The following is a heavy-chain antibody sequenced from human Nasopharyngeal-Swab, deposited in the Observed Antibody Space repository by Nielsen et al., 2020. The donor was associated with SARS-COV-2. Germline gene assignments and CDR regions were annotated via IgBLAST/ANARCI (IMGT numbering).Heavy chain of an antibody. CDR1: GYTFTSYD. Sequence: SVKVSCKASGYTFTSYDINWVRQATGQGLEWMGWMNPNSGNTGYAQKFQGRVTMTRNTSISTAYMELSSLRSEDTAVYYCARGDTGVLGMDVWGQGTTVTVSS. V-gene: IGHV1-8*01. CDR3: ARGDTGVLGMDV. CDR2: MNPNSGNT. D-gene: IGHD4-23*01. J-gene: IGHJ6*02.